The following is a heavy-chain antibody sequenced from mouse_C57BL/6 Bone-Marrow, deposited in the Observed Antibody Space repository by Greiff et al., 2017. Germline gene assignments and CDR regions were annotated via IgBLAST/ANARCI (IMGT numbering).Heavy chain of an antibody. V-gene: IGHV3-8*01. CDR1: GYSITSDY. D-gene: IGHD4-1*01. CDR3: ARSRLNWHYFDY. J-gene: IGHJ2*01. Sequence: EVHLVESGPGLAKPSQTLTLTCSATGYSITSDYWNWIRKFPGNKLEYMGYISYSGSTYYNPSLKSRISITRDTSMNKYYLQLNSVTTEDTATYYCARSRLNWHYFDYWGQGTTLTVSS. CDR2: ISYSGST.